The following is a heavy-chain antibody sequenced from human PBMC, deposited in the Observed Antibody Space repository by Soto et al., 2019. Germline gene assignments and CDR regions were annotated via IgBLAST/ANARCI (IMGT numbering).Heavy chain of an antibody. D-gene: IGHD3-10*01. V-gene: IGHV3-30*18. CDR3: AKGGVYGSTGGMDV. Sequence: GGSLRLSCAASGFTFSSYGMHWVRQAPGKGLEWVAVISYDGSNKYYADSVKGRLTISRDNSKNTLYLQMNSLRAEDTAVYYCAKGGVYGSTGGMDVWGQGITVTVSS. CDR1: GFTFSSYG. J-gene: IGHJ6*02. CDR2: ISYDGSNK.